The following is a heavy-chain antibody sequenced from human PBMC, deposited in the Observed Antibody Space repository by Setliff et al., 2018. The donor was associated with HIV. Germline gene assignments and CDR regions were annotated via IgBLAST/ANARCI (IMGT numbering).Heavy chain of an antibody. Sequence: LSLTCTVSGDSISSYYWSWIRQPPGKGLEWIGYIYYSGSTNYNPSLKSRVTISVDTSKNQFSLKLSSVTAADTAVYYCARGKNYYDSSGYHYWGQGTLVTVSS. CDR3: ARGKNYYDSSGYHY. CDR2: IYYSGST. D-gene: IGHD3-22*01. CDR1: GDSISSYY. J-gene: IGHJ4*02. V-gene: IGHV4-59*01.